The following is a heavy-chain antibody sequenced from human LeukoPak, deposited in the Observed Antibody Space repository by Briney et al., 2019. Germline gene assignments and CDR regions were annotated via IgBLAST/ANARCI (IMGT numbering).Heavy chain of an antibody. J-gene: IGHJ6*03. Sequence: GRSLRLSCAASGFSFSSYTMHWLRQAPGKGLEWVAVISFDGNDKYYSDFVKGRFTISRDNSKNTLYLQMNSLRAEDTAVYYCASGNMDVWGKGTTVTVSS. CDR1: GFSFSSYT. D-gene: IGHD1-1*01. V-gene: IGHV3-30-3*01. CDR3: ASGNMDV. CDR2: ISFDGNDK.